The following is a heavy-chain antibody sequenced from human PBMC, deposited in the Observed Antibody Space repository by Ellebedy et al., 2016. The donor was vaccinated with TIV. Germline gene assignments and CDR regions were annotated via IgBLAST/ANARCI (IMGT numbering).Heavy chain of an antibody. CDR3: AAVRIQIWFPNWFDP. Sequence: ASVKVSCKASGYTFTSYYMHWVRQAPGQGLEWMGIINPSGGSTSYAQKFQGRVTMTEDTSTDTVYMELSSLRSEDTAVYYCAAVRIQIWFPNWFDPWGQGTLVIVSS. V-gene: IGHV1-46*01. CDR2: INPSGGST. CDR1: GYTFTSYY. J-gene: IGHJ5*02. D-gene: IGHD5-18*01.